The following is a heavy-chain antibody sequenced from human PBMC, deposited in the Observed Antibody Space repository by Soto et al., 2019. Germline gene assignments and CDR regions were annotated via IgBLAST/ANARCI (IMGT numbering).Heavy chain of an antibody. CDR3: ARSFNDWTTYFDY. CDR1: GFSVTDHC. Sequence: XGSLRLSCAASGFSVTDHCITWVRQAPGKGLEWVSVLYTGGSAYYGDSVKGRFTISRDSSTNTLYLQMNSLKVGDTAFYFCARSFNDWTTYFDYWSEGTLVTVSS. V-gene: IGHV3-53*01. CDR2: LYTGGSA. J-gene: IGHJ4*02. D-gene: IGHD3-9*01.